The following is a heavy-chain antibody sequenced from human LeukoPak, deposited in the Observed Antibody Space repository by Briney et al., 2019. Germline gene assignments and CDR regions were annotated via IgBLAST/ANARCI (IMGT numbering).Heavy chain of an antibody. Sequence: SETLSLTCTVSGGSISSYYWSWIRQPPGKGLEWIGYLYYSGSTNYNPSLKSRVTISVDTSKNQFSLKLSSVTAADTAVYYCARDLSDYYDSSGYNPIWRGWFDPWGQGTLVTVSS. V-gene: IGHV4-59*01. CDR1: GGSISSYY. CDR2: LYYSGST. CDR3: ARDLSDYYDSSGYNPIWRGWFDP. D-gene: IGHD3-22*01. J-gene: IGHJ5*02.